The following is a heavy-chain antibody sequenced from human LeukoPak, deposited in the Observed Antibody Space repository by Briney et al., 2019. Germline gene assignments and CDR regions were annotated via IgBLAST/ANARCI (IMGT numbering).Heavy chain of an antibody. D-gene: IGHD2-8*01. J-gene: IGHJ6*03. V-gene: IGHV1-69*02. Sequence: SVKVSCKASGGTFSSYTISWVRQAPGQGLEWMGRIIPILGIPNYAQKFQGRVTIPADQSTSTAYMDLSSLRSEDTAVYYCARTGYCTNGVCYAHYYYYYMDVWGKGTTVTVSS. CDR1: GGTFSSYT. CDR2: IIPILGIP. CDR3: ARTGYCTNGVCYAHYYYYYMDV.